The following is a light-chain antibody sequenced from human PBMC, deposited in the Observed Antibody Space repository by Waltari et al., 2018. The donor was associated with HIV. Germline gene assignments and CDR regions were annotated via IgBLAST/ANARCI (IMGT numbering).Light chain of an antibody. V-gene: IGKV4-1*01. CDR2: WAS. CDR1: QSVLYTSNNKNY. Sequence: DFVMTQSPDSLAVSLGERATINCKSSQSVLYTSNNKNYLAWYQQKPGQTPKLLIYWASTRESGVPDRFSGSGSGTDFTLTISNLQAEDVAVYYCQQYYRTPLTFGQGTKVEIK. CDR3: QQYYRTPLT. J-gene: IGKJ1*01.